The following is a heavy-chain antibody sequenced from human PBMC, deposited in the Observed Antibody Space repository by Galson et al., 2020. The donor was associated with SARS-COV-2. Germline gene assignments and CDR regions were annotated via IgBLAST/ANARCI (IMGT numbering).Heavy chain of an antibody. CDR2: IYNTGSP. CDR1: GGSIRGSRHY. Sequence: SETLSLTCTVSGGSIRGSRHYWGWVRQPPGKGLEWIGSIYNTGSPYYNPSLKSRLSISEDTSKNEISLKLRSVTAADTAVYYCARHMDYCDPWGQGILVTVSS. D-gene: IGHD4-17*01. CDR3: ARHMDYCDP. J-gene: IGHJ5*02. V-gene: IGHV4-39*01.